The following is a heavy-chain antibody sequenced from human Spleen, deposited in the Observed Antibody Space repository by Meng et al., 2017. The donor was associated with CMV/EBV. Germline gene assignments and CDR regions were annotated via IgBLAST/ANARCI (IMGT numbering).Heavy chain of an antibody. Sequence: LPLTFSGFALRTSVRGAAGLRQPSGKALEWLAVSYWNDDKQYNPSLKSRLTITKGTSKNQVLLTMTNMDPVDTAPYYCAHTTATSFDYWGQGTLVTVSS. V-gene: IGHV2-5*01. CDR1: GFALRTSVRG. J-gene: IGHJ4*02. D-gene: IGHD5-18*01. CDR3: AHTTATSFDY. CDR2: SYWNDDK.